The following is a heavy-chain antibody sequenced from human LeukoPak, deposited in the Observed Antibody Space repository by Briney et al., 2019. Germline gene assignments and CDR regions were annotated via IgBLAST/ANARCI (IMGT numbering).Heavy chain of an antibody. J-gene: IGHJ4*02. CDR3: ARQLENYYDSSGYPVTFDY. V-gene: IGHV5-51*01. CDR1: GYSFTSYW. D-gene: IGHD3-22*01. Sequence: GESLKISCKGSGYSFTSYWIGWVRQMPGKGLKWMGIIYPGDSDTRYSPSFQGQVTISADKSISTAYLQWSSLKASDTAMYYCARQLENYYDSSGYPVTFDYWGQGTLVTVSS. CDR2: IYPGDSDT.